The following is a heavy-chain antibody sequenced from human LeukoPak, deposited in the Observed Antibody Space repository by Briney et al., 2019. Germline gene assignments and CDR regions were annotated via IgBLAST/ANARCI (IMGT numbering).Heavy chain of an antibody. Sequence: TSETLSLTCTVSGGSISSDGYYWTWIRQHSGKGLEWIGYIYYSGTTYYNPSLESRVTLSVDTSKDQFSLKLSSVTAADTAVYYCARGRRPTGGLWWYFDLWGRGTLVTVSS. J-gene: IGHJ2*01. CDR3: ARGRRPTGGLWWYFDL. CDR1: GGSISSDGYY. D-gene: IGHD7-27*01. CDR2: IYYSGTT. V-gene: IGHV4-30-4*01.